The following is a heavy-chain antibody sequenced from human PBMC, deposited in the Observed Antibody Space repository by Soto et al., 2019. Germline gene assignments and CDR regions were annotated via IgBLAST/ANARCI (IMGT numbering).Heavy chain of an antibody. CDR1: EFTFSNYA. CDR3: AKDPQQLIVYFAY. D-gene: IGHD6-13*01. Sequence: GGSLRLSCAASEFTFSNYAMSWVRQAPGKGLEWVSSISDNGGTTYYADSVKGRFTISRDNSKNTLYLQMNSLRAEDTAVYYWAKDPQQLIVYFAYWGQGTMVTVPS. CDR2: ISDNGGTT. V-gene: IGHV3-23*01. J-gene: IGHJ4*03.